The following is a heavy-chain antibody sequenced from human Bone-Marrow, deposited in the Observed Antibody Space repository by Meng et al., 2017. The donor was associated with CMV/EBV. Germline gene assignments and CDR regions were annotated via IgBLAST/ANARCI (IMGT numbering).Heavy chain of an antibody. J-gene: IGHJ3*02. V-gene: IGHV3-48*03. CDR1: GFTFSSYE. D-gene: IGHD3-3*01. Sequence: GESLKISCAASGFTFSSYEMNWVRQAPGKGLEWVSYISSSGSTIYYADSVKGRFTISRESSKNTLYLQMNSLRDEDTAMYYCAKDRRSKIFSADPFDMWGQGTLVTVSS. CDR3: AKDRRSKIFSADPFDM. CDR2: ISSSGSTI.